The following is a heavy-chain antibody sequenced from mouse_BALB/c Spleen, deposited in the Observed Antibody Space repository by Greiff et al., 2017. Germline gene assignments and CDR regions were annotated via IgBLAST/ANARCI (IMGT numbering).Heavy chain of an antibody. CDR2: IDPENGDT. CDR1: GYTFTDYA. Sequence: VQLKESGAELVRPGVSVKISCKGSGYTFTDYAMHWVKQRPVQGLEWIGWIDPENGDTEYAPKFQGKATMTADTSSNTAYLQLSSLTSEDTAVYYCNALGTTVVATDWGQGTTLTVSS. V-gene: IGHV14-4*02. D-gene: IGHD1-1*01. J-gene: IGHJ2*01. CDR3: NALGTTVVATD.